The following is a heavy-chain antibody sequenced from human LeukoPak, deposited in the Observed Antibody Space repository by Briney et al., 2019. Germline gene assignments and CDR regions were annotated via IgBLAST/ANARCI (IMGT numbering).Heavy chain of an antibody. V-gene: IGHV3-48*01. J-gene: IGHJ4*02. CDR3: ARAVYGGNSGPTM. CDR1: GFTFSSYS. CDR2: ISSSSSTI. D-gene: IGHD4-23*01. Sequence: GGSLRLSCAASGFTFSSYSMNWVRQAPGKGLEWASYISSSSSTIYYADSVKGRFTISRDNAKNSLYLQMNSLRAEDTAVYYCARAVYGGNSGPTMWGQGTLVTVSS.